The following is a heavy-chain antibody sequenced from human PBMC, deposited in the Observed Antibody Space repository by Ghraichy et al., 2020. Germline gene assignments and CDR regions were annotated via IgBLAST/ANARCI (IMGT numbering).Heavy chain of an antibody. CDR2: ISGSGDET. Sequence: LTCAASGFTFSSCAMSWVRQAPGKGLECVSTISGSGDETYYTDSVKGRFTISRDNSKNTLYLQMNSLRVEDTAIYYCARRRRDGYNSPYDYWGQGTLVTVSS. J-gene: IGHJ4*02. CDR3: ARRRRDGYNSPYDY. CDR1: GFTFSSCA. D-gene: IGHD5-24*01. V-gene: IGHV3-23*01.